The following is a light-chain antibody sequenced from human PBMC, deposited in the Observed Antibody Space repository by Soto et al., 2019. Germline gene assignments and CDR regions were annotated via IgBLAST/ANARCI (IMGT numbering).Light chain of an antibody. J-gene: IGKJ5*01. CDR1: QSLNND. CDR2: DAS. Sequence: DIQMTQSPSTLSASVGDRVTITCRASQSLNNDLAWYQQKPGKAPNLLIYDASTLERGVPPRFSGTGSGTEFTLAINSLQPDDFATYYCQQYHRSSITFGQGTRLEIK. CDR3: QQYHRSSIT. V-gene: IGKV1-5*01.